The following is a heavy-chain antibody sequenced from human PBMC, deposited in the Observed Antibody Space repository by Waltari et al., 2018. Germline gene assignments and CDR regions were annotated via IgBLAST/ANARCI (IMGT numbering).Heavy chain of an antibody. CDR3: ARFSSPAIPDY. V-gene: IGHV3-48*03. CDR1: GFPSSTYE. J-gene: IGHJ4*02. CDR2: ISGSGSTL. Sequence: VRVVVAAGGLVKPGGVSGHSVAAPGFPSSTYEMNWVRQAPGKGLEWVSYISGSGSTLYYADSVKGRFTIARDNAKNSLNLQMNSLRAEDTALYFCARFSSPAIPDYWGQGTLVTVSS.